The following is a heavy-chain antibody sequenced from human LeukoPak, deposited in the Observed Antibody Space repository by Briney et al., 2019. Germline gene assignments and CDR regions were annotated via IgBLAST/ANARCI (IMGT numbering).Heavy chain of an antibody. Sequence: GGSLRLSCAASGFSFSTQRMHWVRQAPGKGLVWVSYIDIDERITGYADSVKGRFTISRDNAKITLYLQMNSLRVEDTAIYYCFREGGDWGQGTLVTVSS. D-gene: IGHD3-10*01. J-gene: IGHJ4*02. CDR3: FREGGD. CDR1: GFSFSTQR. V-gene: IGHV3-74*01. CDR2: IDIDERIT.